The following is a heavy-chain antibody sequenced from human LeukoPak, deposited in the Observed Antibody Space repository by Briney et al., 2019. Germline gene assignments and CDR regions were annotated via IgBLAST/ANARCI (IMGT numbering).Heavy chain of an antibody. V-gene: IGHV4-59*01. CDR1: GGSISSYY. J-gene: IGHJ4*02. D-gene: IGHD3-3*01. Sequence: SETLSLTCTVSGGSISSYYWSWIRQPPGKGLEWIGYIYYSGSTNYNPSLKSRVTISVDTSKNQFSLKLSSVTAADTAVYYCARTHITIFGVVIIYFDYWGQGTLVTVSS. CDR2: IYYSGST. CDR3: ARTHITIFGVVIIYFDY.